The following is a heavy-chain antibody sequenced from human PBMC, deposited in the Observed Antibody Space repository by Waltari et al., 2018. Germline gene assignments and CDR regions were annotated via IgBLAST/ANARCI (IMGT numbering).Heavy chain of an antibody. CDR2: ISYDGSNK. D-gene: IGHD6-6*01. V-gene: IGHV3-30-3*01. Sequence: QVQLVESGGGVVQPGRSLRLSCAASGFTFSSYAMHWVRQAPGKGLEWVAVISYDGSNKYYADAVKGRFTISRDNSKNTLYLQMNSLRAEDTAVYYCARGNGGSIAALVGYFDYWGQGTLVTVSS. J-gene: IGHJ4*02. CDR3: ARGNGGSIAALVGYFDY. CDR1: GFTFSSYA.